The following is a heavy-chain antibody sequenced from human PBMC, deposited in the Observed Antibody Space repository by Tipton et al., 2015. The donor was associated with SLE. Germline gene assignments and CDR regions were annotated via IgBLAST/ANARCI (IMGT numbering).Heavy chain of an antibody. D-gene: IGHD4-23*01. CDR1: GGSISSYY. Sequence: TLSLTCTVSGGSISSYYWSWIRQPPGKGLEWIGYIYYSGSTNYNPSLKSRVTISVDTSKNQFSLKLSSVTAADTAVYYCARGYGGGGAFDIGGQGTMVTASS. CDR3: ARGYGGGGAFDI. V-gene: IGHV4-59*01. CDR2: IYYSGST. J-gene: IGHJ3*02.